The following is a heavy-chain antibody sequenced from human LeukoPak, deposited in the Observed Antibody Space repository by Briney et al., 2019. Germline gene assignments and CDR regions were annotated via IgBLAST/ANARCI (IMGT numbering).Heavy chain of an antibody. D-gene: IGHD4-17*01. CDR3: ARDYRDCGDYADPFDY. CDR2: ISAYNGNT. CDR1: GYTFTSYG. Sequence: ASVKVSCKASGYTFTSYGISWVRQAPGQGLEWMGWISAYNGNTNYAQKLQGRVTMTTDTSTSTAYMELRSLRSDDTAVYYCARDYRDCGDYADPFDYWGQGTLVTVSS. V-gene: IGHV1-18*01. J-gene: IGHJ4*02.